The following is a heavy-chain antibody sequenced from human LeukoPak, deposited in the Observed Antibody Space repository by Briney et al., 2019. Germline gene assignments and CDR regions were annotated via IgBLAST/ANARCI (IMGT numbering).Heavy chain of an antibody. J-gene: IGHJ4*02. CDR3: ATGLFGSGSYYFYFDY. CDR1: GYTLTELS. Sequence: ASVKVSCKVSGYTLTELSMHWVRQAPGKGLEWMGGFDPEDGETIYAQEFQGRVTMTEDTSTDTAYMELSSLRSEDTAVYYCATGLFGSGSYYFYFDYWGQGTLVTVSS. V-gene: IGHV1-24*01. CDR2: FDPEDGET. D-gene: IGHD3-10*01.